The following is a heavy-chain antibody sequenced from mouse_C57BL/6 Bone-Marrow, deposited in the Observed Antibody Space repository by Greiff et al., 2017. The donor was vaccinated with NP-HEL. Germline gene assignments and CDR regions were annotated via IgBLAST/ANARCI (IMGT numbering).Heavy chain of an antibody. CDR2: IYPRSGNT. CDR3: ARGYYGGLYAMDY. D-gene: IGHD1-1*01. Sequence: QVQLQQSGAELARPGASVKLSCKASGYTFTSYGIRWVKPRTGQGLEWIGEIYPRSGNTYYNEKFKGKATLTADKSSSTAYMELRSLTSEDSAVYFCARGYYGGLYAMDYWGQGTSVTVSS. V-gene: IGHV1-81*01. CDR1: GYTFTSYG. J-gene: IGHJ4*01.